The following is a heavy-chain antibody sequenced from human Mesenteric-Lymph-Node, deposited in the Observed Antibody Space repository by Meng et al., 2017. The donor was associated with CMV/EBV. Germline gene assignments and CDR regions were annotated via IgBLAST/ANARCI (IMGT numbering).Heavy chain of an antibody. J-gene: IGHJ4*02. D-gene: IGHD3-10*01. V-gene: IGHV1-69*05. CDR3: ARDAGYGELD. CDR2: IFTVFGTA. Sequence: VTCEGSGGTFSSYAKGWKGQGHGQGLEWEGEIFTVFGTANYAQKYQGRVTVTTDESTSTVYMELSSLRSEDTDVYYCARDAGYGELDWGQGTLVTVSS. CDR1: GGTFSSYA.